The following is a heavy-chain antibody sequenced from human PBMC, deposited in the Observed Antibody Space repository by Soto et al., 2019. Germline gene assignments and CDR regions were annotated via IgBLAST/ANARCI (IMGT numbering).Heavy chain of an antibody. CDR1: GFTFSSYG. CDR3: AREKGYGDWADYYMDV. V-gene: IGHV3-33*01. Sequence: QVQLVESGGGVVQPGRSLRLSCAASGFTFSSYGMHWVRQAPGKGLEWVAVIWYDGSNKYYADSVKGRFTISRDNSKNTRYLQMDSLRCEDTAVYYWAREKGYGDWADYYMDVWGKGTTVTVSS. J-gene: IGHJ6*03. CDR2: IWYDGSNK. D-gene: IGHD4-17*01.